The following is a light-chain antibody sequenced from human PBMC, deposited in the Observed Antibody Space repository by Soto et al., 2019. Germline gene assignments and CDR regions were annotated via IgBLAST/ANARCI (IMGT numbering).Light chain of an antibody. Sequence: EIVLTQSPGTLSLSPGERATLSCRSSQSVSNNYLAWYQQKPGQAPRLLIYGASNRATGIPDRFSGSGSGTDFTLTISSLQAEDFATYYCLQDHDYQWTFGQGTKVDIK. CDR2: GAS. J-gene: IGKJ2*02. CDR3: LQDHDYQWT. V-gene: IGKV3-20*01. CDR1: QSVSNNY.